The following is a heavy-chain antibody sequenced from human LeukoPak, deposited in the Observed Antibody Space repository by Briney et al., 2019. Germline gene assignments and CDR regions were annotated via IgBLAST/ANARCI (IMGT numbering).Heavy chain of an antibody. CDR2: ISAYNGNT. J-gene: IGHJ3*02. D-gene: IGHD7-27*01. V-gene: IGHV1-18*01. CDR1: GYTFTSYG. Sequence: ASVKVPCKASGYTFTSYGINWVRQAPGQGLEWVGGISAYNGNTNYAQKVYGRVTMTTDTSTSTAYMELRSLRSDDTAVYYCARPSSGRLTGHAFDIWGQGAMVTVSS. CDR3: ARPSSGRLTGHAFDI.